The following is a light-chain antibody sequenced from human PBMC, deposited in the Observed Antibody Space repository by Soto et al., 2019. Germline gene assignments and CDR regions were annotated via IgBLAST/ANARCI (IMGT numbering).Light chain of an antibody. V-gene: IGKV1-5*01. J-gene: IGKJ1*01. CDR3: QQYNSHSKT. Sequence: DIQMTQSPSTLSASVGDSVTITCRASQSISTLLAWYQQKPGKAPNLLIYDASSLASGVPSRFSGSGSGTEFTLTISSLQPDDFATFYCQQYNSHSKTFGQGTKVDIK. CDR2: DAS. CDR1: QSISTL.